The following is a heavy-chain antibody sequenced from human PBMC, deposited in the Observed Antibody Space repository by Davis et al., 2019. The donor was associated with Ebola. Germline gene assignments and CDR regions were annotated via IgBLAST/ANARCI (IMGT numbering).Heavy chain of an antibody. V-gene: IGHV1-69*13. CDR2: IIPIFGPT. CDR3: ARDTARMQRGLDY. J-gene: IGHJ4*02. CDR1: ADTFNNHH. D-gene: IGHD2/OR15-2a*01. Sequence: SVKVSCKASADTFNNHHIAWVRQAPGQGLEWMGGIIPIFGPTTYAQKFRGRVTITADESTSTAYMALSSLTSDDTAVYYCARDTARMQRGLDYWGQGTLVTVSS.